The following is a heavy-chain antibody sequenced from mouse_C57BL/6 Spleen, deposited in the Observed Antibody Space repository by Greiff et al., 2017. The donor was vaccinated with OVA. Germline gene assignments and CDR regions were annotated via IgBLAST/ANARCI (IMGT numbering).Heavy chain of an antibody. V-gene: IGHV3-6*01. J-gene: IGHJ2*01. CDR1: GYSITSGYY. Sequence: EVQLQQSGPGLVKPSQSLSLTCSVTGYSITSGYYWNWIRQFPGNKLEWMGYISYDGSNNYNPSLKNRISITRDTSKNQFFLKLNSVTTEDTATYDCAREDGYYPLYYFDYWGQGTTLTVSS. CDR2: ISYDGSN. D-gene: IGHD2-3*01. CDR3: AREDGYYPLYYFDY.